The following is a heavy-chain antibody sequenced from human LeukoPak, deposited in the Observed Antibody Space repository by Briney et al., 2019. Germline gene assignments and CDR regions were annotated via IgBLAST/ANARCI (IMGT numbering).Heavy chain of an antibody. CDR3: AKVTYYYDSSGYYPYFDY. J-gene: IGHJ4*02. CDR1: GFTFDDYA. D-gene: IGHD3-22*01. V-gene: IGHV3-9*01. Sequence: GGSLRLSCAASGFTFDDYAMHWVRQAPGKGLEWVSGISWNSGSIGYADSVKGRFTISRDNAKNSLYLQMNSLRAEDTALYYCAKVTYYYDSSGYYPYFDYWGQGTLVTVSS. CDR2: ISWNSGSI.